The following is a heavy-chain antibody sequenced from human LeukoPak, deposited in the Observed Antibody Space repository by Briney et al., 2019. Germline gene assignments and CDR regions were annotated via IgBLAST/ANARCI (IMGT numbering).Heavy chain of an antibody. CDR1: GFTFSSYA. V-gene: IGHV3-23*01. CDR3: ANLGHIVVVPAADIDY. CDR2: ISGSGGST. Sequence: PGGSLRLSCAASGFTFSSYAMSWVRQAPGKGLEWVSAISGSGGSTYYADSVKGRFTISRDNSKNTLYLQMNSLRAEDTAVYYCANLGHIVVVPAADIDYWGHGTLVTVSS. D-gene: IGHD2-2*01. J-gene: IGHJ4*01.